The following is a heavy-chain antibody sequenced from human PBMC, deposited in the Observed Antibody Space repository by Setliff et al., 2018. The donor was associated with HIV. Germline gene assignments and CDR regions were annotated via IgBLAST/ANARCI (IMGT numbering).Heavy chain of an antibody. J-gene: IGHJ6*03. CDR2: VIPSTGDT. CDR3: VREARGDPGYYYYYMDV. Sequence: GASVKVSCKASGYTFTSYYIHWVRQAPGQGLEWMGIVIPSTGDTNYAQNFQGRVTMTRDTSTNTVYMDLSSLKSEDTAVYYCVREARGDPGYYYYYMDVWGKGTTVTVSS. CDR1: GYTFTSYY. D-gene: IGHD4-17*01. V-gene: IGHV1-46*01.